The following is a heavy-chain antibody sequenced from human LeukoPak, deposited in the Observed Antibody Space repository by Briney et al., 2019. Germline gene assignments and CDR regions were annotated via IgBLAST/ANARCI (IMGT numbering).Heavy chain of an antibody. CDR3: ARGVLGYSYGFVY. D-gene: IGHD5-18*01. V-gene: IGHV3-53*04. J-gene: IGHJ4*02. CDR2: TFSGGTT. Sequence: GGSLRLSCAASGFTVSSNYMSWVRQAPGKGLEWVSVTFSGGTTYYADSVKGRFTISRHNSENTLYLQMNSLRGEDTAVYYCARGVLGYSYGFVYWGQGTLVTVSS. CDR1: GFTVSSNY.